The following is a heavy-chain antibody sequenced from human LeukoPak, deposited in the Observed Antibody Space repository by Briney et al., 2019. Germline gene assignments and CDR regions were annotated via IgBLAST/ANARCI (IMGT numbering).Heavy chain of an antibody. Sequence: PGGSLRLSCAASGFTFSSYAMSWVRQAPGKGLEWVSAISGSGGSTYYADFVKGRFTISRDNSKNTLYLQMNSLRAEDTAVYYCAKEGSITMIVVVISAFDIWGQGTMVTVSS. CDR2: ISGSGGST. CDR1: GFTFSSYA. D-gene: IGHD3-22*01. V-gene: IGHV3-23*01. J-gene: IGHJ3*02. CDR3: AKEGSITMIVVVISAFDI.